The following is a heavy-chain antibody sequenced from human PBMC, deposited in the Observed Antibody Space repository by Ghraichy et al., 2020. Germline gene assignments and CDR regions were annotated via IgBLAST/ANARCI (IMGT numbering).Heavy chain of an antibody. CDR3: ARPHSSGWYDPSPSEAFDI. CDR1: GGSISSSSYY. Sequence: SETLSLTCTVSGGSISSSSYYWGWIRQPPGKGLEWIGSIYYSGSTYYNPSLKSRVTISVDTSKNQFSLKLSSVTAADTAVYYCARPHSSGWYDPSPSEAFDIWGQGTMVTVSS. D-gene: IGHD6-19*01. J-gene: IGHJ3*02. CDR2: IYYSGST. V-gene: IGHV4-39*01.